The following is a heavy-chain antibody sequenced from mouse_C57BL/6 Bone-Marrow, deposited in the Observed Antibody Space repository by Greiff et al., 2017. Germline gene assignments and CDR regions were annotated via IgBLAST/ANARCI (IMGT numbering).Heavy chain of an antibody. J-gene: IGHJ1*03. CDR2: IWSGGST. CDR1: GFSLTSYG. Sequence: VQLQESGPGLVQPSQSLSITCTVSGFSLTSYGVHWVRQSPGKGLEWLGVIWSGGSTDYNAAFISRLSISKDNSKSQVFFKMNSLQADDTAIYYCARRNGSSFDWYFDVWGTGTTVTVSS. CDR3: ARRNGSSFDWYFDV. D-gene: IGHD1-1*01. V-gene: IGHV2-2*01.